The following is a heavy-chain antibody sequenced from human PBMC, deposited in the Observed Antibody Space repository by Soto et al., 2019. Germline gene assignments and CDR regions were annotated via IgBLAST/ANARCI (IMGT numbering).Heavy chain of an antibody. D-gene: IGHD6-19*01. J-gene: IGHJ4*02. V-gene: IGHV3-74*03. Sequence: GGSLRLSCAASGFTFSSYAMSWVRQAPGKGPVWISRINTDGSDVTYADSVKGRFAVSRDNAKNTLYLQMNSLRVEDTAVYFCARGNIAVAVRGLFDYWGQGTLVTVSS. CDR3: ARGNIAVAVRGLFDY. CDR2: INTDGSDV. CDR1: GFTFSSYA.